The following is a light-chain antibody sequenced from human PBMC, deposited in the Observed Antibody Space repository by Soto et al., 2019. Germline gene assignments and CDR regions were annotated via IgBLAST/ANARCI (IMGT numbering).Light chain of an antibody. V-gene: IGKV1-13*02. CDR1: QVISTA. J-gene: IGKJ4*01. Sequence: AIQLTQSPSSLSASVGDRVAITCRASQVISTAVAWFQEKPGKAPKLLIYDASILESGVPSRFSGSGSGTDFTLNINSLQPEDSATYYCQQLNAYPPALSFGGGTKVEIK. CDR2: DAS. CDR3: QQLNAYPPALS.